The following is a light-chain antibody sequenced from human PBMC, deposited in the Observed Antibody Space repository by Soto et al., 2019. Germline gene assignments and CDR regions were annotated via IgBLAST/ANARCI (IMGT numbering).Light chain of an antibody. J-gene: IGLJ1*01. CDR1: SSDVGSYNL. Sequence: QSVLTQPASLSGSPGQSITISCTGTSSDVGSYNLVSWYQQHPGKAPKLMIYEVSMRPSGVSNRFSGSKSGNTASLTISGLQAEDEDDYYCSSYASSSTYVFGTGSKVTVL. V-gene: IGLV2-23*02. CDR2: EVS. CDR3: SSYASSSTYV.